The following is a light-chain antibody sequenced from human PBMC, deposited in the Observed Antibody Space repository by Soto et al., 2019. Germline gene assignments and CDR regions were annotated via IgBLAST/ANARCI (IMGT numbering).Light chain of an antibody. Sequence: QSALTQPASVSGSPGQSITISCTGTSSDVGGYNYVSWYQQHPGKAPQLLIYEVSKRPSGVPDRFSGSKSGNTASLTVSGLQAEDEADYYCSSYAGSNNYVFGTGTKLTVL. CDR1: SSDVGGYNY. CDR2: EVS. V-gene: IGLV2-8*01. CDR3: SSYAGSNNYV. J-gene: IGLJ1*01.